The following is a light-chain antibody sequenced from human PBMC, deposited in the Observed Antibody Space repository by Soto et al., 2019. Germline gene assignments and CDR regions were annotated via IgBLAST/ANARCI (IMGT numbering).Light chain of an antibody. CDR1: NSNIGAGYD. CDR3: QSYDSSLSGRYV. Sequence: QSVLTQPPSVSGAPGQSVTISCTGSNSNIGAGYDVHWYQQLPGTAPKLLIYGNSNRPSGVPDRFSGSKSGTSASLAITGLQAEDEADYYCQSYDSSLSGRYVFGTGTKVTVL. V-gene: IGLV1-40*01. J-gene: IGLJ1*01. CDR2: GNS.